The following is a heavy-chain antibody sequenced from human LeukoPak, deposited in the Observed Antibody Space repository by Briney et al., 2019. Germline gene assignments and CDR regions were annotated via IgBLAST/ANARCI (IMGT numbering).Heavy chain of an antibody. J-gene: IGHJ4*02. CDR1: GFTFSSYS. CDR3: ARDKTVADLDY. CDR2: ISDSSSYT. Sequence: GGSLRLSCAASGFTFSSYSMNWVRQAPGKGLEWVSSISDSSSYTYHADSLKGRFTISRDNAKNSLYLQMNSLRAEDTAVYYCARDKTVADLDYWGQGTLVTVSS. V-gene: IGHV3-21*01. D-gene: IGHD6-19*01.